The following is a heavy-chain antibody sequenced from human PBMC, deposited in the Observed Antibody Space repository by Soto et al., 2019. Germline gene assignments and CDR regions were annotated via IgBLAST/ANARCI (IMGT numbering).Heavy chain of an antibody. D-gene: IGHD1-26*01. J-gene: IGHJ4*02. CDR2: IWYDVSNK. CDR1: GFTFSSYG. Sequence: QVQLVESGGGVVQPGRSLRLSCAASGFTFSSYGMHWVRQAPGKGLEWVAVIWYDVSNKYYADSVKGRFTISRDNSKNPLYLQMNSLRAEDTAVYYCAREPLSGSYYYFDYWGQGTLVTVSS. CDR3: AREPLSGSYYYFDY. V-gene: IGHV3-33*01.